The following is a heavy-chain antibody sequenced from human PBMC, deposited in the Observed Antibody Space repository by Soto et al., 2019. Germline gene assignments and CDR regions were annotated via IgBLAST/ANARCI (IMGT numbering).Heavy chain of an antibody. J-gene: IGHJ4*02. Sequence: QVHLVQSGAEVKKPGASVKVSCKASGYTFTSYGITWVRQAPGQGLEWTGWISAHNGNTDYAQKLQGRVIATRDTSTSTAYMELRSLISDDTAVYYCARGRYGDYWGQGALVTVSS. CDR1: GYTFTSYG. CDR3: ARGRYGDY. D-gene: IGHD1-1*01. CDR2: ISAHNGNT. V-gene: IGHV1-18*01.